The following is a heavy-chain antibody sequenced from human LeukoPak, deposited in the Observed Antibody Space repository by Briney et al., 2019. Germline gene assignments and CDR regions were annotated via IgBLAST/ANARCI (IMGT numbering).Heavy chain of an antibody. CDR2: IIPILGIA. D-gene: IGHD3-10*01. Sequence: ASVTVSCKASGGTFSSYAISWVRQAPGQGLEWMGRIIPILGIANYAQKFQGRVTITADKSTSTAYMELSSLRSEDTAVYYCARDRFMSRSYALYYGMDVWGQGTTVTVSS. V-gene: IGHV1-69*04. J-gene: IGHJ6*02. CDR1: GGTFSSYA. CDR3: ARDRFMSRSYALYYGMDV.